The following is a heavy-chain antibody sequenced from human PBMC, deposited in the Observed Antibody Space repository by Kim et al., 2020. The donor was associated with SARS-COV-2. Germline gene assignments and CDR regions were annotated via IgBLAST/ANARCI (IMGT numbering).Heavy chain of an antibody. CDR3: AREWGIQLWSSFDY. V-gene: IGHV4-59*01. J-gene: IGHJ4*02. Sequence: NPPLKSRVTISVDTSKNQFSLKLSSVTAADTAVYYCAREWGIQLWSSFDYWGQGTLVTVSS. D-gene: IGHD5-18*01.